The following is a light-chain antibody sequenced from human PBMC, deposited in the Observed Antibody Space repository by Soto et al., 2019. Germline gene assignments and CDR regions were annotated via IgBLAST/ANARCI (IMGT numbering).Light chain of an antibody. Sequence: DIQLTQSPSFESASVGDRVTITCRASQGISSYLAWYQQKPGKAPKLLIHTASTLQSGVPSRFSGSGSGTEFTLTISSLQPEDFATYYCQHRHSYPITFGQGTRLEIK. V-gene: IGKV1-9*01. CDR3: QHRHSYPIT. J-gene: IGKJ5*01. CDR1: QGISSY. CDR2: TAS.